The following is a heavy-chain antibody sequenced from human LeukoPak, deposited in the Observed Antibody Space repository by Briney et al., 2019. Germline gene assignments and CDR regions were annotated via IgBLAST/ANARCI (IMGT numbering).Heavy chain of an antibody. J-gene: IGHJ5*02. CDR3: ARALPFGGWFDT. Sequence: PVGSLRLSCAASGFTFSSYAMSGVRQAPGKGLEWVSAITGRGASTYYADSVKGRFTISRDNSKNTLYLQMNSLRAEDTAVYYCARALPFGGWFDTWGQGTLVTVSS. D-gene: IGHD3-16*01. CDR2: ITGRGAST. V-gene: IGHV3-23*01. CDR1: GFTFSSYA.